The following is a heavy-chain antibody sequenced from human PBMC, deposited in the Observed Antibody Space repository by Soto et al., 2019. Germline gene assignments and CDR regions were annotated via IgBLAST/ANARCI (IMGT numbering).Heavy chain of an antibody. Sequence: QVQLEESGGGVGQPGRSLRLSCEASGFTFNTYSMHWVRQPPGKGLEWLAAIWYDGTQKYYADYVKGRFIISRDNSKKSMYLEMNSLRAEDTSVYYCARAGGTTVTGLWHFDSWGKGTLVTVSS. CDR1: GFTFNTYS. V-gene: IGHV3-33*01. D-gene: IGHD4-17*01. CDR3: ARAGGTTVTGLWHFDS. CDR2: IWYDGTQK. J-gene: IGHJ4*02.